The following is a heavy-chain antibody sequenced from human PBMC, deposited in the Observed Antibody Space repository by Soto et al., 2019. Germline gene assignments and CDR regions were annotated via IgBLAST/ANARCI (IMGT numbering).Heavy chain of an antibody. D-gene: IGHD6-13*01. CDR1: GVTFSSYG. Sequence: QVQLVESGGGVVQPGRSLRLSFVASGVTFSSYGMHWVRQAPGKGLEWVAVIWYDGSNKYYADYVKGRFTISRDNSKNTLYLQMNRLRAEDTAVYYCARDRGQLVMDYWGQGTLVTVSS. V-gene: IGHV3-33*01. CDR3: ARDRGQLVMDY. CDR2: IWYDGSNK. J-gene: IGHJ4*02.